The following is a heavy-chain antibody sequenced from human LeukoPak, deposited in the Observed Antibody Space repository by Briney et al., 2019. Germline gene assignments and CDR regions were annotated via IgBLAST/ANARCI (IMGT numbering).Heavy chain of an antibody. D-gene: IGHD3-3*01. V-gene: IGHV1-3*01. CDR2: INAGNGNT. CDR1: GYTSTSYA. Sequence: ASVKVSCKASGYTSTSYAMHWVRQAPGQRLEWMGWINAGNGNTKYSQKFQGRVTITRDTSASTAYMELSSLRSEDTAVYYCAGGGGYDFWSGYSPYYYYGMDVWGQGTTVTVSS. CDR3: AGGGGYDFWSGYSPYYYYGMDV. J-gene: IGHJ6*02.